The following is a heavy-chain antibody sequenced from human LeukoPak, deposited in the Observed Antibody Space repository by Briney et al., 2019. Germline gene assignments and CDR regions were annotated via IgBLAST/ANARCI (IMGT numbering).Heavy chain of an antibody. J-gene: IGHJ6*03. CDR1: GFTFSSYT. V-gene: IGHV3-48*02. Sequence: GGSLRLSCAASGFTFSSYTMDWVRQAPGKGLEWVSSINGGGTTIYYADSVKGRFTVSRDNAKNSLSLQMSSLRDEDTAVYYCARDHYGDYYMDVWGKGTTVTVSS. CDR2: INGGGTTI. CDR3: ARDHYGDYYMDV. D-gene: IGHD4-17*01.